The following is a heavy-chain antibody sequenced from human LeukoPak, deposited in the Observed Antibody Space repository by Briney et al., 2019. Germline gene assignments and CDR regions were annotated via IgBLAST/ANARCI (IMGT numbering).Heavy chain of an antibody. D-gene: IGHD5-24*01. V-gene: IGHV4-39*07. Sequence: SETLSLTCTVSGGSISSYYWSWIRQPPGKGLEWIGSIYYSGSTHYNPSLKSRVSISVVTSKNQFSLKLSSVTAADTAVYYCARDGRRRWLQLFEGNFDYWGQGTLVTVSS. CDR2: IYYSGST. CDR1: GGSISSYY. J-gene: IGHJ4*02. CDR3: ARDGRRRWLQLFEGNFDY.